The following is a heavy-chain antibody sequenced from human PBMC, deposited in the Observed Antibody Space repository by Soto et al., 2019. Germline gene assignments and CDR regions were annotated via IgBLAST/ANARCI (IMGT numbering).Heavy chain of an antibody. V-gene: IGHV2-5*02. Sequence: QITLKESGPTLVKPTQTLTLTCTFSGFSLRTRGVGVAWIRQRPGEALEWLALIYWDDDKRYIPSLKNRLTLTKDTSKNQVVLAMTNMDPVDTVTYYCAHRGYISGWFDYWGQGILVTVSS. CDR2: IYWDDDK. J-gene: IGHJ4*02. D-gene: IGHD6-19*01. CDR3: AHRGYISGWFDY. CDR1: GFSLRTRGVG.